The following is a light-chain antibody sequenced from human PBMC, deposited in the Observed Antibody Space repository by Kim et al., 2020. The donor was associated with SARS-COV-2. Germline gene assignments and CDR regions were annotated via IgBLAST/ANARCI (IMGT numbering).Light chain of an antibody. V-gene: IGKV2-28*01. CDR2: LGS. CDR1: QSLLHSNGYNY. Sequence: DIVMTQSPLSLPVTPGEPASISCRSSQSLLHSNGYNYLDWYLQKPGQSPQLLIYLGSNRASGVPDRFSGSGSGTDFTLKISRGEAEDVGVYYCMQALQTPYTFGQGTKLEI. CDR3: MQALQTPYT. J-gene: IGKJ2*01.